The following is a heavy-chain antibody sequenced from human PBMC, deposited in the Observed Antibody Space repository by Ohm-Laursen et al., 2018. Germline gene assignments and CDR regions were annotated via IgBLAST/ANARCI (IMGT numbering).Heavy chain of an antibody. CDR2: INHSGST. J-gene: IGHJ4*02. CDR3: VRGGPGGTPDDY. D-gene: IGHD1-7*01. V-gene: IGHV4-34*01. CDR1: GGSFSGYY. Sequence: GTLSLTCAVYGGSFSGYYWSWIRQPPGKGLEWIGEINHSGSTNYNPSLKSRVTISEDTSTNQFSLKLGSVTAADTAVYYCVRGGPGGTPDDYWGQGTLVTVSS.